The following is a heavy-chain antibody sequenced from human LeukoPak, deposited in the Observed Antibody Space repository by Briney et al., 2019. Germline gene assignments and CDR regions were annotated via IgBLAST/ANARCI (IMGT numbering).Heavy chain of an antibody. J-gene: IGHJ4*02. Sequence: SETLSLTCAVYGGSFSGYYWSWIRQPPGKGLEWIGEINHSGSTNYNPSLKSRVTISVDTSKNQFSLKLSSVTAADTAVYYCARGKKYSSSWYRFDYWGQGTLVTVSS. D-gene: IGHD6-13*01. V-gene: IGHV4-34*01. CDR1: GGSFSGYY. CDR3: ARGKKYSSSWYRFDY. CDR2: INHSGST.